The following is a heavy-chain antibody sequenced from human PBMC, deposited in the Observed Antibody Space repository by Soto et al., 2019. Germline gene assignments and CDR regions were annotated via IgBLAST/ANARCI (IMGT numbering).Heavy chain of an antibody. CDR1: GVSLTGYH. D-gene: IGHD3-10*01. CDR2: VYYSGSV. V-gene: IGHV4-59*01. Sequence: QVHLQESGPGLVKPSETLSLTCNVSGVSLTGYHWNWIRQPPGKTLEWIGFVYYSGSVSYNPSLMGRASISVDRSKNQFSLRLTSVTAADTAVYYCARRLNLGSFDHWGQGTLVTVSS. J-gene: IGHJ5*02. CDR3: ARRLNLGSFDH.